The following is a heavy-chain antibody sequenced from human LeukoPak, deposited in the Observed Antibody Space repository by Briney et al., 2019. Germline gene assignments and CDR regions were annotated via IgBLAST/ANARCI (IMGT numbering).Heavy chain of an antibody. CDR2: ITDDGSEV. J-gene: IGHJ5*02. V-gene: IGHV3-30-3*01. CDR1: GFTFSSYT. D-gene: IGHD2-15*01. CDR3: APGINWFDP. Sequence: PGRSLRLSCAASGFTFSSYTMHWVRQAPGKGLEWVAAITDDGSEVYYSDSAKGRLTISRDNSKNTLYLQMNSLRAEDTAVYYCAPGINWFDPWGQGTLVTVSS.